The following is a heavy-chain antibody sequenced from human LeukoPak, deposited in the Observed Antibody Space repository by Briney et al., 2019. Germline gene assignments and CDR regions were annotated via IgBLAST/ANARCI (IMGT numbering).Heavy chain of an antibody. Sequence: GASVKVSCKASGGTFSSYAISWVRQAPGQGLEWMGWISAYNGNTNYAQKLQGRVTMTTDTSTSTAYMGLRSLRSDDTAVYYCARDRVLWFGEAYYFDYWGQGTLVTVSS. J-gene: IGHJ4*02. CDR3: ARDRVLWFGEAYYFDY. D-gene: IGHD3-10*01. V-gene: IGHV1-18*01. CDR1: GGTFSSYA. CDR2: ISAYNGNT.